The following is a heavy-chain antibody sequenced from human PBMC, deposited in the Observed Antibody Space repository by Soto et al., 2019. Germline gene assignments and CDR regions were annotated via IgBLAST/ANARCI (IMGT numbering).Heavy chain of an antibody. CDR3: AREQYDFWSGYYTAHDAFDI. J-gene: IGHJ3*02. Sequence: GGSLRLSCAASGFTFSSYEMNWVRQAPGKGLEWVSYISSSGSTIYYADSVKGRFTISRDNAKNSLYLQMNSLRAEDTAVYYCAREQYDFWSGYYTAHDAFDIWGQGTMVTVS. CDR2: ISSSGSTI. CDR1: GFTFSSYE. V-gene: IGHV3-48*03. D-gene: IGHD3-3*01.